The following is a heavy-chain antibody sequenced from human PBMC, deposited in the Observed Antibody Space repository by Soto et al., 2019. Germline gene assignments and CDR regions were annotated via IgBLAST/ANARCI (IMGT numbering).Heavy chain of an antibody. CDR3: TMELGGAIDS. D-gene: IGHD1-7*01. Sequence: QLQLQESGPGLVKPSETLSLTCTVSGGSISLSSYFWGWVRQPPGQGLDWIGTIHYIGSTFYNPSLKIRVTRCGATPKPHFSLLLNSVTAADTTDYYCTMELGGAIDSGGQGTLVAVSS. CDR1: GGSISLSSYF. V-gene: IGHV4-39*02. CDR2: IHYIGST. J-gene: IGHJ4*02.